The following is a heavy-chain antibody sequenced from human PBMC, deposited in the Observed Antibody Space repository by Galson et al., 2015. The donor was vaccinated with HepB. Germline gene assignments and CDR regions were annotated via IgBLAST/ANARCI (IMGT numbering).Heavy chain of an antibody. CDR2: IGTAGDT. CDR3: AREPPTYCSGGSCYSALGYYYGMDV. J-gene: IGHJ6*02. CDR1: GFTFSSYD. V-gene: IGHV3-13*01. Sequence: SLRLSCAASGFTFSSYDMHWVRQATGKGLEWVSAIGTAGDTYYPGSVKGRFTISRENAKNSLYLQMNSLRAGDTAVYYCAREPPTYCSGGSCYSALGYYYGMDVWGQGTTVTVSS. D-gene: IGHD2-15*01.